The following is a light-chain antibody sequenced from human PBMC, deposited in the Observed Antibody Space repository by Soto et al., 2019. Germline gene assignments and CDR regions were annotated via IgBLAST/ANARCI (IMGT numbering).Light chain of an antibody. V-gene: IGKV1-5*01. CDR2: DAS. CDR3: QEYNSYSGT. J-gene: IGKJ1*01. CDR1: QSLGIW. Sequence: DIQMTQSPSTLSASVGDRVTITCRASQSLGIWLTWHQQKPGKAPKLLIYDASTLKSGVPSRVSGSGSGTKFPLTISSLQPDDFATYYCQEYNSYSGTFGQGTKVDIK.